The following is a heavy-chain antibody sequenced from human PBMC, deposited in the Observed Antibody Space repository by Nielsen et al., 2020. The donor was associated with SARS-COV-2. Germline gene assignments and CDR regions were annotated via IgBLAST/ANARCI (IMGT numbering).Heavy chain of an antibody. Sequence: WIRQPPGKGLEWVSYISSSGSTIYYADSVKGRFTISRDNAKNSLYLQMNSLRAEDTAVYYCAREHSSGWYDYWGQGTLVTVSS. V-gene: IGHV3-48*03. D-gene: IGHD6-19*01. CDR2: ISSSGSTI. CDR3: AREHSSGWYDY. J-gene: IGHJ4*02.